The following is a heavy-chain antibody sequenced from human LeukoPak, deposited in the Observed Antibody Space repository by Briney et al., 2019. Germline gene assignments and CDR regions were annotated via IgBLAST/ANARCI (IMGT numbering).Heavy chain of an antibody. CDR1: GFTFSDYS. CDR2: ISSSSTI. CDR3: ARDRRYRGYGDY. D-gene: IGHD5-12*01. J-gene: IGHJ4*02. Sequence: PGGSLRLSCVASGFTFSDYSMNWVRQAPGKGLEWVSYISSSSTIYYADSVKGRFTISRDNAKNSLYLQMNSLRAEDTAVYYCARDRRYRGYGDYWGQGTQVTVSS. V-gene: IGHV3-69-1*01.